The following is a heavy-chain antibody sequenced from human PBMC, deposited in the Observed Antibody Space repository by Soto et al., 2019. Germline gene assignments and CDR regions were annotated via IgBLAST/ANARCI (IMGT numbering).Heavy chain of an antibody. D-gene: IGHD6-6*01. CDR3: ARDTSYSSFSSESGYYFDY. J-gene: IGHJ4*02. CDR2: ISSSGSTI. CDR1: GFTFSSYE. Sequence: PGGSLRLSCAASGFTFSSYEMNWVRQAPGKGLEWVSYISSSGSTIYYADSVKGRFTISRDNAKNSLYLQMNSLRAEDTAVYYCARDTSYSSFSSESGYYFDYWGQGTLVTVSS. V-gene: IGHV3-48*03.